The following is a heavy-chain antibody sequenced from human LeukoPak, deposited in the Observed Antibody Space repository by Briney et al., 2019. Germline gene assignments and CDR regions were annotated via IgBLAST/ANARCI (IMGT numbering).Heavy chain of an antibody. CDR3: AGGEYSSSLGAFDI. V-gene: IGHV4-61*02. Sequence: SETLSLTCTVSGGSINSGSYYWSWIRQPAGKGLEWNGRIYSSGTTMYNPSLNSRVNISANSSKNQFSLRLTSVTAADTAVYYCAGGEYSSSLGAFDIWGQGTMVTVSS. CDR1: GGSINSGSYY. D-gene: IGHD6-6*01. J-gene: IGHJ3*02. CDR2: IYSSGTT.